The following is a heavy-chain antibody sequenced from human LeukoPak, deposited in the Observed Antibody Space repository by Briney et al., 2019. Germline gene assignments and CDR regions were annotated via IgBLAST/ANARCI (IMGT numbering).Heavy chain of an antibody. CDR2: INHSGST. CDR1: GGSFSGYY. Sequence: SEALSLTCAVYGGSFSGYYWSWIRQPPGKGLEWIGEINHSGSTNYNPSLKSRVTISVDTSKNQFSLKLSSVTAADTAVYYCARVRTVRPFDYWGQGTLVTVSS. V-gene: IGHV4-34*01. J-gene: IGHJ4*02. D-gene: IGHD1-14*01. CDR3: ARVRTVRPFDY.